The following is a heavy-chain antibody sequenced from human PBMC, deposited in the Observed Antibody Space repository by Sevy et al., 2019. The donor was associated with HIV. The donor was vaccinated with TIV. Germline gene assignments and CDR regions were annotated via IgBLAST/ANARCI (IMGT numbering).Heavy chain of an antibody. Sequence: SLRLSCAASGFTFDDYAMHWVRQAPGKGLEWVSGISWNSGSIGYADSVKGRFTISRDNAKNSLYLQMNSLRAEDTALYYCAKEIPRNYGAYYYYYYGMDVWGQGTTVTVSS. D-gene: IGHD4-17*01. V-gene: IGHV3-9*01. CDR1: GFTFDDYA. CDR3: AKEIPRNYGAYYYYYYGMDV. J-gene: IGHJ6*02. CDR2: ISWNSGSI.